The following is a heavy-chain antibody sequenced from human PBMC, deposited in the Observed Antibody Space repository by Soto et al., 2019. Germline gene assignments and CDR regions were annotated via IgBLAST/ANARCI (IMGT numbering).Heavy chain of an antibody. CDR1: GGTFSSYA. CDR3: ARDLSGDLVDY. V-gene: IGHV1-69*13. Sequence: ASLKVSCKASGGTFSSYAISWVRQAPGQGLEWMGGIISIFGTANYAQKFQGRVTITADESTSTAYMELSSLRSEDTAVYYCARDLSGDLVDYWGQGTLVTVSS. D-gene: IGHD2-21*02. CDR2: IISIFGTA. J-gene: IGHJ4*02.